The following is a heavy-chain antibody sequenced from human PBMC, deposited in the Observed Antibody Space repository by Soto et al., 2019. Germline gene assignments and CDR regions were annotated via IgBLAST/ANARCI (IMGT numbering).Heavy chain of an antibody. CDR2: IYPGDSDT. V-gene: IGHV5-51*01. D-gene: IGHD3-10*01. CDR1: GYSFTSYW. CDR3: ARHITMVRGQVENLYYYYYYMDV. J-gene: IGHJ6*03. Sequence: GESLKISCKGSGYSFTSYWIGWVRQMPGKGLEWMGIIYPGDSDTRYSPSFQGQVTISADKSISTAYLQWSSLKASDTAMYYCARHITMVRGQVENLYYYYYYMDVWGKGTTVTVSS.